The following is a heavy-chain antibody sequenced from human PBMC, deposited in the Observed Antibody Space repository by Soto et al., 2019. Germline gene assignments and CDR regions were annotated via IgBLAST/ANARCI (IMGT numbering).Heavy chain of an antibody. D-gene: IGHD1-26*01. CDR1: GGTFSSYA. CDR2: IIPIFGTA. Sequence: QVQLVESGAEVKKPGSSVKVSCKASGGTFSSYAISWVRQAPGQGLEWMGGIIPIFGTANYAQKFQGRVTITADESTSTAYMELSSLRSEDTAVYYCARVRVGATNLIPFDYWGQGTLVTVSS. J-gene: IGHJ4*02. V-gene: IGHV1-69*12. CDR3: ARVRVGATNLIPFDY.